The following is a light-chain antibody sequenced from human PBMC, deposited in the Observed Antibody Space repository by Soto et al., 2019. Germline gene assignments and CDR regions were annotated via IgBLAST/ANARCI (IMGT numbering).Light chain of an antibody. J-gene: IGLJ3*02. Sequence: QSVLTQPPSASGSPGQSVTISCTGTSSDIGDYNYVSWYQQHPGKAPKLMIYEVSKRPSGVPDRFSGSKSGNTASLTVSGLQAEDEADYYCASWDDSLKGWMFGGGTKLTVL. CDR2: EVS. CDR3: ASWDDSLKGWM. CDR1: SSDIGDYNY. V-gene: IGLV2-8*01.